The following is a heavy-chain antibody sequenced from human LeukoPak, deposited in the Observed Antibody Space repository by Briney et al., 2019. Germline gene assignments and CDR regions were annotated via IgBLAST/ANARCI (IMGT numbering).Heavy chain of an antibody. V-gene: IGHV3-30*03. CDR2: IPYDGSNK. Sequence: PGRSLRLSCAASGFTFSSYGMHWVRQAPGKGLEWVAVIPYDGSNKYYADSVKGRFTISRDNSKNTLYLQMNSLRAEDTAVYYCARGYDSSGYYPGPFDYWGQGTLVTVSS. J-gene: IGHJ4*02. CDR3: ARGYDSSGYYPGPFDY. CDR1: GFTFSSYG. D-gene: IGHD3-22*01.